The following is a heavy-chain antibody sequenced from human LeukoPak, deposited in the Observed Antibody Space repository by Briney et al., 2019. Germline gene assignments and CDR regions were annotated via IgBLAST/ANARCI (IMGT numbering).Heavy chain of an antibody. Sequence: PSETLSLTCSVSGGSISSYYWSWIRQPPGKGLEWIGSIYHSGSTYYNPSLKSRVTISVDTSKNQFSLKLSSVTAADTAVYYCAREITMVRGVPGHFDYWGQGTLVTVSS. CDR3: AREITMVRGVPGHFDY. D-gene: IGHD3-10*01. CDR1: GGSISSYY. V-gene: IGHV4-38-2*02. CDR2: IYHSGST. J-gene: IGHJ4*02.